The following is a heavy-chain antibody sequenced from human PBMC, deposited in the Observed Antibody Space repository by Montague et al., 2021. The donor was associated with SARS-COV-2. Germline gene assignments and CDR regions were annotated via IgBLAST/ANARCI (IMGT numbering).Heavy chain of an antibody. J-gene: IGHJ4*02. CDR1: GFTFNRYA. CDR3: AKTHRYYNRNFDY. Sequence: SLRLSGAASGFTFNRYAMSWVRQAPGKGLEWVSILYSGFSSPYYSYSCXVRFTISRDNSKNTLYLQMNSMLAEDTAVYYCAKTHRYYNRNFDYWGQGTLVTVAS. V-gene: IGHV3-23*03. CDR2: LYSGFSSP. D-gene: IGHD3-22*01.